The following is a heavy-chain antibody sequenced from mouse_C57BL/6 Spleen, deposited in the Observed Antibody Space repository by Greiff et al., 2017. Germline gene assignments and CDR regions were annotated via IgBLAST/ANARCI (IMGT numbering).Heavy chain of an antibody. CDR1: GFTFSDYY. D-gene: IGHD1-1*01. CDR2: INYDGSST. CDR3: ARDPHYYGSSYFDY. Sequence: VQLKESEGGLVQPGSSMKLSCTASGFTFSDYYMAWVRQVPEKGLEWVANINYDGSSTYYLDSLKSRFIISRDNAKNILYLQMSSLKSEDTATYYCARDPHYYGSSYFDYWGQGTTLTVSS. J-gene: IGHJ2*01. V-gene: IGHV5-16*01.